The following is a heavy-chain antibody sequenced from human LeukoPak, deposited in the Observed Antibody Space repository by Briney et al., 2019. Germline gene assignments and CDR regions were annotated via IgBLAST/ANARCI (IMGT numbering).Heavy chain of an antibody. D-gene: IGHD6-13*01. J-gene: IGHJ1*01. CDR3: AREEAAASEYFQH. Sequence: PSQTLSLTCTVSGGSISSGSYYWSWIRQPAGKGLEWIGRIYTSGITNYNPSLKSRVTISVDTSKNQFSLKLSSVTAADTAVYYCAREEAAASEYFQHWGQGTLVTVSS. CDR2: IYTSGIT. CDR1: GGSISSGSYY. V-gene: IGHV4-61*02.